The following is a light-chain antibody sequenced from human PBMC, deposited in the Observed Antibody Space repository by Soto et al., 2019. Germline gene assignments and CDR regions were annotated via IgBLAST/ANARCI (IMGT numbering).Light chain of an antibody. V-gene: IGKV3-15*01. CDR3: QQYNNWPRT. J-gene: IGKJ1*01. Sequence: ELVMSQSPATLSEAPGERATLSCRASQSISTFLAWYQQKPGQAPRLLIYGASTRATGIPARFSGSGSGTEFTLTISSLQSEDFAVYYCQQYNNWPRTFGQGTKV. CDR2: GAS. CDR1: QSISTF.